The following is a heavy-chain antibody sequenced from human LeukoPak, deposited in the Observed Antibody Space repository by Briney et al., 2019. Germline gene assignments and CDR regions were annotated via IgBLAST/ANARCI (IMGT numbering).Heavy chain of an antibody. CDR1: GFTFSSYW. CDR3: ARDLVVVPAALYYYYGMDV. CDR2: IKQDGSEK. D-gene: IGHD2-2*01. V-gene: IGHV3-7*01. J-gene: IGHJ6*02. Sequence: GGSLRLSCAASGFTFSSYWMSWVRQAPGKGLEWVGNIKQDGSEKYYVDSVKGRFTISRDNAKNSLYLQMNSLRAEDTAVYYCARDLVVVPAALYYYYGMDVWGQGTTVTVSS.